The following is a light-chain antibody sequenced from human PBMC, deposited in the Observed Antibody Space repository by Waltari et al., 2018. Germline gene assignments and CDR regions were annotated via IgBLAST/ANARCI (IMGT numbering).Light chain of an antibody. CDR2: WAS. V-gene: IGKV4-1*01. J-gene: IGKJ1*01. Sequence: DIVMTQSPDSLAVSLGERATINCKSSQSVLYSSNNKNDLAWYQQKPGKPPKLLIYWASTRESGVPDRFSGSGSVTDFTLTISSLQAEDVAVYYCQQYYSTPWTFGQGTKVEIK. CDR3: QQYYSTPWT. CDR1: QSVLYSSNNKND.